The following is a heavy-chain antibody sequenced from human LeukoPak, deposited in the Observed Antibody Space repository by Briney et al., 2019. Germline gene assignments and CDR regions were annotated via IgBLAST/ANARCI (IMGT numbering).Heavy chain of an antibody. CDR2: IYHSGST. J-gene: IGHJ4*02. V-gene: IGHV4-38-2*02. CDR3: ARSRFGEFDY. Sequence: PSETLSLTCTVSGYSISSGYYWGWTRQPPGKGLEWIGSIYHSGSTYYNPSLKSRVTISVDTSKNQFSLKLSSVTAADTAVYYCARSRFGEFDYWGQGTLVTVSS. CDR1: GYSISSGYY. D-gene: IGHD3-3*01.